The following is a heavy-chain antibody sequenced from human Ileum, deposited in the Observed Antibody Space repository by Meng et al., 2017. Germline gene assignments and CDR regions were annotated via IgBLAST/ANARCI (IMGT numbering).Heavy chain of an antibody. D-gene: IGHD4-23*01. CDR1: SGSISSNTY. CDR3: ARHGGYSQDF. J-gene: IGHJ4*02. Sequence: QLQLTESGPGLVRPSGTLSLTCAVSSGSISSNTYWSWVRQPPGKGLEWIGQISHSGSAYYNPSLKSRVTMSVDKSKSQFSLMLTSVTAADTAIYYCARHGGYSQDFWGQGTLVTVSS. CDR2: ISHSGSA. V-gene: IGHV4-4*02.